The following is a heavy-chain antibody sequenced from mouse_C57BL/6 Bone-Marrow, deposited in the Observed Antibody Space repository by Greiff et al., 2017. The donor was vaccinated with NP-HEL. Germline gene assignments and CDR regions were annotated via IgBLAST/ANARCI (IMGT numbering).Heavy chain of an antibody. Sequence: EVQLVESGPVLVKPGASVKMSCKASGYTFTDYYMNWVKQSHGKSLEWIGVINPYNGGTSYNQKFKGKATLTVDKSSSTAYMELNSLTSEDSAVYYCARWEFWGGFAYWGQGTLVTVSA. J-gene: IGHJ3*01. D-gene: IGHD4-1*01. CDR3: ARWEFWGGFAY. CDR1: GYTFTDYY. CDR2: INPYNGGT. V-gene: IGHV1-19*01.